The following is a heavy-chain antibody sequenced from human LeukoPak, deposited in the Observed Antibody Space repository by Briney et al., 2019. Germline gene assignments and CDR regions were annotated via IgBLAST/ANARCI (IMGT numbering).Heavy chain of an antibody. CDR2: FYYSGTT. Sequence: SETLSLTCTVSGASVSSGGNYWSWIRQSPGKGLEWIGSFYYSGTTDYNPSLKGRVTMSIGRSKNQFSLNLNSVTAADTAVYYCARDTRNTWFYYWGQGTLVTVSS. CDR3: ARDTRNTWFYY. CDR1: GASVSSGGNY. V-gene: IGHV4-61*08. D-gene: IGHD1/OR15-1a*01. J-gene: IGHJ4*02.